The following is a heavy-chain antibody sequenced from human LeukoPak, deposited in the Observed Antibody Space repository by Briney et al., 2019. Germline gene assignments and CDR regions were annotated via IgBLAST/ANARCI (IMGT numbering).Heavy chain of an antibody. D-gene: IGHD6-13*01. CDR2: ISYDGSNK. Sequence: GGSLRLSCAASGFTFSSYGMHWVRQAPGKGLEWVAVISYDGSNKYYADSVKGRFTISRDNSKNTLYLQMNSPRAEDTAVYYCAKSSSWYFDYWGQGTLVTVSS. CDR1: GFTFSSYG. J-gene: IGHJ4*02. V-gene: IGHV3-30*18. CDR3: AKSSSWYFDY.